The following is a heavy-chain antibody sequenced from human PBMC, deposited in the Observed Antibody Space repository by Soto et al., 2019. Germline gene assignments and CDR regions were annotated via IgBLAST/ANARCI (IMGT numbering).Heavy chain of an antibody. CDR3: AHRQKELGAFDY. Sequence: SGPTLVNPTQTLTLTCTFSGFSLSTSGVGVGWIRQPPGKALEWLALIYWNDDKRYSPSLKSRLTITKATSKTQVVLTMTNMDPVDTATYYCAHRQKELGAFDYWGQGXLVTGYS. J-gene: IGHJ4*02. D-gene: IGHD1-26*01. CDR2: IYWNDDK. V-gene: IGHV2-5*01. CDR1: GFSLSTSGVG.